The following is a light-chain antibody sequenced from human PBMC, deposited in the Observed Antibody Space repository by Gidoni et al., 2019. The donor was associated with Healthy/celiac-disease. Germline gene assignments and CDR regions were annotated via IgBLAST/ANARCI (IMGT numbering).Light chain of an antibody. Sequence: EILMTPSPATLSVSPVERATLSCRASQSVSSNLAWYQQKPGQAPRLLIYGASTRATGIPARFSGSGSGTEFTLTISSLQSEDFAVYYCQQYNNWPYTFGQGTKLEIK. CDR1: QSVSSN. V-gene: IGKV3-15*01. CDR2: GAS. CDR3: QQYNNWPYT. J-gene: IGKJ2*01.